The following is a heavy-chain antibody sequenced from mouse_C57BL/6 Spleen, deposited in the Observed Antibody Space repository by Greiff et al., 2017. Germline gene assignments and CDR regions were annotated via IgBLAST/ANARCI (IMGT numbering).Heavy chain of an antibody. Sequence: EVKVVESGGGLVQPNGSLKLSCAASGFSFNTYAMNWVRQAPGKGLEWVARIRSKSNNYATYYADSVKDRFTISRDDSESMLYLQMNNLKTEDTAMYYCVRDGYDYWGQGTTLTVSS. CDR2: IRSKSNNYAT. V-gene: IGHV10-1*01. D-gene: IGHD2-3*01. J-gene: IGHJ2*01. CDR1: GFSFNTYA. CDR3: VRDGYDY.